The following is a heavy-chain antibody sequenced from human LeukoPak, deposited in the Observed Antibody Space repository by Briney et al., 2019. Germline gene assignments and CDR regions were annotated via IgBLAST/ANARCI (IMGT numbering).Heavy chain of an antibody. CDR2: ISGSGGRT. Sequence: PGGSLRLSCAASGFTFSSYAMSWVRQAPGKGLEWVSGISGSGGRTYYTDSMKGRFTIPRDNSKNTVYLQMNSLRAEDTALYYCAKLPETYYYDSSGYSYYFDYWGQGTLVTVSS. CDR1: GFTFSSYA. J-gene: IGHJ4*02. CDR3: AKLPETYYYDSSGYSYYFDY. D-gene: IGHD3-22*01. V-gene: IGHV3-23*01.